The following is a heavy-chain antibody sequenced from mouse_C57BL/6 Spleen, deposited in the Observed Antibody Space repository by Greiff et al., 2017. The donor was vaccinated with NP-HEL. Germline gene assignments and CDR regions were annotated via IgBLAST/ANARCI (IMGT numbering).Heavy chain of an antibody. V-gene: IGHV1-26*01. CDR2: INPNNGGT. J-gene: IGHJ3*01. CDR1: GYTFTDYY. D-gene: IGHD3-2*02. Sequence: EVQLQQSGPELVKPGASVKISCKASGYTFTDYYMNWVKQSPGKSLEWIGDINPNNGGTSYNQKFKGKATLTVDKSSRTAYMELRSLTSEDSAVYYCARGRSGYWFAYWGQGTLVTVSA. CDR3: ARGRSGYWFAY.